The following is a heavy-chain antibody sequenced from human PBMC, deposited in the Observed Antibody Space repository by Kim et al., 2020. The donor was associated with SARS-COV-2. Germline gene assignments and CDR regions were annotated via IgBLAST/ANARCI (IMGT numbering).Heavy chain of an antibody. D-gene: IGHD4-17*01. CDR3: AADPDPNDYGDYGVGSY. CDR2: IVVGSGNT. CDR1: GFTFTSSA. J-gene: IGHJ4*02. Sequence: SVKVSCEASGFTFTSSAVQWVRQARGQRLEWIGWIVVGSGNTNYAQKFQERVTITRDMSTSTAYMELSSLRSEDTAVYYCAADPDPNDYGDYGVGSYWGQGTLVTVSS. V-gene: IGHV1-58*01.